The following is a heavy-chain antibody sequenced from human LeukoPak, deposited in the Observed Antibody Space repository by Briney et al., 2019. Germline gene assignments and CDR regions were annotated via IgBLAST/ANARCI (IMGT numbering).Heavy chain of an antibody. CDR3: AKGGSYREIDY. D-gene: IGHD1-26*01. CDR2: ISGSGGST. Sequence: GGSLRLSCAASGFTFSSYAMSRVRRAPGKGLEWVSAISGSGGSTYYADSVKSRFTISRDNSKNTLYLQMDSLRAKDTAVYYCAKGGSYREIDYWGQGTLVTVSS. V-gene: IGHV3-23*01. J-gene: IGHJ4*02. CDR1: GFTFSSYA.